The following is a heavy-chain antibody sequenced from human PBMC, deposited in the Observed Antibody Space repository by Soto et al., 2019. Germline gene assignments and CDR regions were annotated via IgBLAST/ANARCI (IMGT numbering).Heavy chain of an antibody. CDR1: GFTFSPYA. Sequence: GGSLRLSCSASGFTFSPYAMHWVRQAPGKGLEYVSAISDNGKKTYYADSVKDRFIISRDNSKNMLYLQMNSLRAEDTAVYYCVKIGTTNRNFFDYWGQGT. CDR2: ISDNGKKT. CDR3: VKIGTTNRNFFDY. D-gene: IGHD1-26*01. J-gene: IGHJ4*02. V-gene: IGHV3-64D*06.